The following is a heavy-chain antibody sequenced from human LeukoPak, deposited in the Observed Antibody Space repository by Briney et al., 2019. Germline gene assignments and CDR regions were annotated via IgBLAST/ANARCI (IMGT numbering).Heavy chain of an antibody. V-gene: IGHV1-18*01. Sequence: ASVKVSCKASGYTFTSYGISWVRQAPGQGLEWMGWISAYNGNTNYAQKLQGRVTMTTDTSTSTAYMELRSLRSDDTAVYYCARDRDYDFWSGYSVYWGLGTLVTVSS. J-gene: IGHJ4*02. D-gene: IGHD3-3*01. CDR2: ISAYNGNT. CDR1: GYTFTSYG. CDR3: ARDRDYDFWSGYSVY.